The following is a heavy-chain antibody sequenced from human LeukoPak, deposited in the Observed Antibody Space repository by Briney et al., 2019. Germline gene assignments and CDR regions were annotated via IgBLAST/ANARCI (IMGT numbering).Heavy chain of an antibody. CDR2: INHNGNVN. Sequence: GGSLRLSCAASGFTFSSYWMNWARQAPGKGLEWVASINHNGNVNYYVDSAKGRFTISRDNAKNSLYLQMSNLRAEDTAVYFCTRGGGLDVWGQGATVTVSS. D-gene: IGHD3-16*01. J-gene: IGHJ6*02. CDR3: TRGGGLDV. V-gene: IGHV3-7*03. CDR1: GFTFSSYW.